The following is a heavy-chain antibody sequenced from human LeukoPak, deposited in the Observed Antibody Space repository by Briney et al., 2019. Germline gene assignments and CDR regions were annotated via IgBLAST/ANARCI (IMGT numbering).Heavy chain of an antibody. Sequence: GGSLRLSCAASGFTFYSYWMHWVRQAPGKGLVWVSCINGDGSTSNYADSVKGRFTISRDNAKNTLYLQMHSLKAEDTALYYCAKDIDGSGSYSDWGQGTLVTVSS. CDR2: INGDGSTS. J-gene: IGHJ4*02. CDR3: AKDIDGSGSYSD. CDR1: GFTFYSYW. D-gene: IGHD3-10*01. V-gene: IGHV3-74*01.